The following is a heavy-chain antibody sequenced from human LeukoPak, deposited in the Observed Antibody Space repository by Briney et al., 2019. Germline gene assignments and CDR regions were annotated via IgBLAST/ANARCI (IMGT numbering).Heavy chain of an antibody. CDR3: AKGGGGAMENWFDP. CDR1: GFDFSTQW. Sequence: GGSLRLSCAASGFDFSTQWMSWVRQAPGKGLEWVAIVNQGATQKYYVDSVKGRFTISRDNAKNSLYLQMNSLRAEDMALYYCAKGGGGAMENWFDPWGQGTLVTVSS. D-gene: IGHD3-16*01. CDR2: VNQGATQK. V-gene: IGHV3-7*03. J-gene: IGHJ5*02.